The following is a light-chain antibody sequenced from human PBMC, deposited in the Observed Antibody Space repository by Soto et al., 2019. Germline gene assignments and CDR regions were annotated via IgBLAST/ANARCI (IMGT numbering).Light chain of an antibody. J-gene: IGLJ1*01. CDR1: YSDIGGYKH. Sequence: QSVLTRPASVSASPGQSITISCIGTYSDIGGYKHVSWYQQHPGKAPKLIIYDASSRPSGISNRFSAYKSANTASLTISGLQADDEADYYCSSYTRSTSLLIFGDGTK. CDR2: DAS. CDR3: SSYTRSTSLLI. V-gene: IGLV2-14*03.